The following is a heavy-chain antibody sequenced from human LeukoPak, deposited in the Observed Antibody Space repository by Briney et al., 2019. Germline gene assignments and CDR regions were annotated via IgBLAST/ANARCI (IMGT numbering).Heavy chain of an antibody. D-gene: IGHD1-7*01. CDR3: AKEGTRGTWYFDL. J-gene: IGHJ2*01. V-gene: IGHV3-30*18. CDR2: ISRDGLTK. CDR1: GFTFRNYG. Sequence: GGSLRLSCAASGFTFRNYGMHWVRQAPGKGLEWVAVISRDGLTKYYADSVKGRFTLHRDNSRNTLYLEMNSLRDEDTAVYYCAKEGTRGTWYFDLWGRGTLVIVTS.